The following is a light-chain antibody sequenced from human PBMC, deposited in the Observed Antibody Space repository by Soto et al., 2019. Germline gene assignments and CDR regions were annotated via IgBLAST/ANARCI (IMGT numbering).Light chain of an antibody. CDR2: DAS. CDR1: QSVSNN. V-gene: IGKV3-15*01. CDR3: QQYNNWPPWT. Sequence: ILMTQSPATQSVSPGERPTLSCRASQSVSNNLAWYQQKPGQAPRLLIYDASTRATGIPARFSGSGSGTEFTLTISGLQSEDFAVYYCQQYNNWPPWTFGQGTKVEIK. J-gene: IGKJ1*01.